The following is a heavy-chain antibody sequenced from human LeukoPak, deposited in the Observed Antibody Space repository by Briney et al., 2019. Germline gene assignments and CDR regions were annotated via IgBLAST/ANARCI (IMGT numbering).Heavy chain of an antibody. D-gene: IGHD6-19*01. CDR2: INPNSGAT. CDR3: ARDGVAGTFNYYYYMDV. Sequence: ASVKVSCKTSGYTFTGYYLHWVRQAPGQGLEWMRWINPNSGATNCAQKFQGRVTMTRDMSTSTVYMELSSLRSEDTAVYYCARDGVAGTFNYYYYMDVWGKGTTVTVSS. CDR1: GYTFTGYY. J-gene: IGHJ6*03. V-gene: IGHV1-2*02.